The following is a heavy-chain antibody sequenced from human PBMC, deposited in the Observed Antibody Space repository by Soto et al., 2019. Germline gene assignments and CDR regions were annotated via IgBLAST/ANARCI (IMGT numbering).Heavy chain of an antibody. CDR2: ISSSSSTI. J-gene: IGHJ5*02. Sequence: GGSLRLSCAASGFTFRSYSMNWVRQAPGKGLEWVSYISSSSSTIYYADSVKGRFTISRDNAKNSLYLQMNSLRAEDTAVYYCATTQRVVTAPWGQGTLVTVSS. CDR3: ATTQRVVTAP. V-gene: IGHV3-48*04. D-gene: IGHD2-21*02. CDR1: GFTFRSYS.